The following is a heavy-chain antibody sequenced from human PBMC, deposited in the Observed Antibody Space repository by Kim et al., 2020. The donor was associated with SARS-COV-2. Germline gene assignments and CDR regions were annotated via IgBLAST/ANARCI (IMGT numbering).Heavy chain of an antibody. CDR2: MNPNSGNT. CDR3: ARGGYCSSTSCEWNWFDP. CDR1: GYTFTSYD. J-gene: IGHJ5*02. V-gene: IGHV1-8*01. D-gene: IGHD2-2*01. Sequence: ASVKVSCKASGYTFTSYDINWVRQATGQGLEWMGWMNPNSGNTGYAQKFQGRVTMTRNTSISTAYMELSSLRSEDTAVYYCARGGYCSSTSCEWNWFDPWGQGTLVTVSS.